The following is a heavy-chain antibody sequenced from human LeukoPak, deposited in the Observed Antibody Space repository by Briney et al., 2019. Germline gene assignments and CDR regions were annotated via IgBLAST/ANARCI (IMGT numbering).Heavy chain of an antibody. CDR3: ARRSGTSFDY. V-gene: IGHV4-39*01. J-gene: IGHJ4*02. D-gene: IGHD1-26*01. CDR2: IYYSGST. Sequence: KPSEALSLTCTVSGGSISSSSYYWGWIRQPPGKGLEWIGSIYYSGSTYYNPSLKSRVTISVDTSKNQFSLKLSSVTAADTAVYYCARRSGTSFDYWGQGTLVTVSS. CDR1: GGSISSSSYY.